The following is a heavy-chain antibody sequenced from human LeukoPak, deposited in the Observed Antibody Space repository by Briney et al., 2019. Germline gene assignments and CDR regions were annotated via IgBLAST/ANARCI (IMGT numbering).Heavy chain of an antibody. J-gene: IGHJ4*02. CDR1: GGSFSSYY. V-gene: IGHV4-59*01. D-gene: IGHD4-17*01. Sequence: PSETLSLTCAVYGGSFSSYYWSWIRQPPGKGLEWIGYIYYSGSTNYNPSLKSRVTISVDTSKNQFSLKLSSVTAADTAVYYCARVGRRGNYGDYVGKNYWGQGTLVTVSS. CDR3: ARVGRRGNYGDYVGKNY. CDR2: IYYSGST.